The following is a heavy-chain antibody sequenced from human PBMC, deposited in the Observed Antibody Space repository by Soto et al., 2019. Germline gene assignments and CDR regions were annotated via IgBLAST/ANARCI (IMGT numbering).Heavy chain of an antibody. J-gene: IGHJ4*02. D-gene: IGHD2-15*01. CDR1: GFTFSSYA. Sequence: EVQLLESGGGLVQPGGSLRLSCAASGFTFSSYAMSWVRQAPGKGLEWVSANSGSGGSTYYADSVKGRFTISRDNSKNTRXLQMNCLRAEDSAVYYWAKEPPRYCSGGSCYSKDYWGQGTLVTVSS. CDR2: NSGSGGST. V-gene: IGHV3-23*01. CDR3: AKEPPRYCSGGSCYSKDY.